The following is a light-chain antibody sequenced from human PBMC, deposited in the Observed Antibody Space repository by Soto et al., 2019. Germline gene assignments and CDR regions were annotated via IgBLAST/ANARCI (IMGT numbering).Light chain of an antibody. CDR2: DAF. J-gene: IGKJ4*01. CDR1: ENIRTS. V-gene: IGKV3-11*01. Sequence: EVILTQFPATLSMSPGESATLSCRASENIRTSLAWYQHRPGQPPRLLIHDAFNRATGIPPRFSGGGSGTDFTLTISGLEPEDFAVYYCQQRASWPPFTFGGGTKVEIK. CDR3: QQRASWPPFT.